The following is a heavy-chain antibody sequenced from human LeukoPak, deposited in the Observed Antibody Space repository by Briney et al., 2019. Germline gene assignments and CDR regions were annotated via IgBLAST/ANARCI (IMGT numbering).Heavy chain of an antibody. CDR3: ARDGHYNSSGSYDAFDI. D-gene: IGHD3-22*01. V-gene: IGHV4-59*01. CDR2: IYYSGST. J-gene: IGHJ3*02. CDR1: GGSISSYY. Sequence: SETLSLTCTVPGGSISSYYWSWIRQPPGKGLEWIGYIYYSGSTNYNPSLKSRVTISVDTSKNQFSLRLSSVTAADTAVYYCARDGHYNSSGSYDAFDIWGQGTMVTVSS.